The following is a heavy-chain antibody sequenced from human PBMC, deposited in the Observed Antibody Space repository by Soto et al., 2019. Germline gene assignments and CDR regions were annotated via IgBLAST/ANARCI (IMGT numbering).Heavy chain of an antibody. CDR3: ARSRYYGGFATYYGMDV. V-gene: IGHV4-39*01. Sequence: PSETLSLTCTVSSGSISTTTDYWAWIRQPPGKGLEWIGTTHYTANTRYNPSLQSRVTISVDTSTNQFSLKLSSVTAADTAVYYCARSRYYGGFATYYGMDVWGLGTTVTVSS. J-gene: IGHJ6*02. D-gene: IGHD3-10*01. CDR1: SGSISTTTDY. CDR2: THYTANT.